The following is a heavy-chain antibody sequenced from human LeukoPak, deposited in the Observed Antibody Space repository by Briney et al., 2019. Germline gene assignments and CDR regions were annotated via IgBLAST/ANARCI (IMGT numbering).Heavy chain of an antibody. CDR1: AYTFTSYG. Sequence: ASVKVSCKASAYTFTSYGISWVRQAPGQGLEWMGWISPYNGNTNYAQKFQGRVTMTTDTSTSTVYMELRSLRSDDTAVYYCARDRGIEAADTSDPWGQGTLVTVSS. CDR2: ISPYNGNT. D-gene: IGHD6-13*01. J-gene: IGHJ5*02. V-gene: IGHV1-18*01. CDR3: ARDRGIEAADTSDP.